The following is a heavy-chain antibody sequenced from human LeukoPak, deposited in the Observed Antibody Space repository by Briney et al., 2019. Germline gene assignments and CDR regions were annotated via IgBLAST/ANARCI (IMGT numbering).Heavy chain of an antibody. J-gene: IGHJ4*02. Sequence: PGRSLRLSCAASGFTNSNDAMHWVRQAPGKGLEWVAFMSYDGSDKYYADSVKGRFTISRDNSKSTLYLQMNSLRAEDTAVYYCAKDEPATYSPSDYWGQGTLVTVSS. D-gene: IGHD2-15*01. CDR3: AKDEPATYSPSDY. CDR1: GFTNSNDA. CDR2: MSYDGSDK. V-gene: IGHV3-30*18.